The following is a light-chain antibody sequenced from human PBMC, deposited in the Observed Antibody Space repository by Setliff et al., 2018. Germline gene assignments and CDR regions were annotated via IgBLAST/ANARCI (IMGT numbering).Light chain of an antibody. CDR3: SSYTSSYTHV. V-gene: IGLV2-14*01. CDR1: SSDVGGYNF. CDR2: EVS. Sequence: QSALTQPASVSGSPGQSITISCTGTSSDVGGYNFVSWYQQHPGKAPKLMISEVSNRPSGVSSRFSGSKSGNTASLTISGPQAEDEADYYCSSYTSSYTHVFGTGTKVTVL. J-gene: IGLJ1*01.